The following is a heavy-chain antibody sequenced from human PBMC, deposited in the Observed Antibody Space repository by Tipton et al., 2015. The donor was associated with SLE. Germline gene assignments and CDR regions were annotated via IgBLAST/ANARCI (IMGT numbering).Heavy chain of an antibody. V-gene: IGHV4-61*09. CDR1: GVSISRGCYF. Sequence: TLSLTCSVSGVSISRGCYFWTWIRQPAGKGLEWVGHIFSTGITDYNPSLESRVSISADTSKNQFSLNLDSMTAADTAVYYCARDSHTDYGDFYVDSWGQGTLVTVSS. D-gene: IGHD4-17*01. CDR3: ARDSHTDYGDFYVDS. CDR2: IFSTGIT. J-gene: IGHJ4*02.